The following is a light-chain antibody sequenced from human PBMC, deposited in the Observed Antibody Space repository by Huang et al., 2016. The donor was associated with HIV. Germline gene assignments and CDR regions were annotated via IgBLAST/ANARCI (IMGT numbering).Light chain of an antibody. Sequence: DIRMTQSPSSLSASVGDRVTITCRASQDISNNLAWFQQKPGKAPKSLIYAASSLRSGVPSKFSGSGSGTDFTLTIISLQPEDFATYYYQQYYSFPLTFGGGTKVEI. CDR2: AAS. CDR3: QQYYSFPLT. V-gene: IGKV1-16*02. CDR1: QDISNN. J-gene: IGKJ4*01.